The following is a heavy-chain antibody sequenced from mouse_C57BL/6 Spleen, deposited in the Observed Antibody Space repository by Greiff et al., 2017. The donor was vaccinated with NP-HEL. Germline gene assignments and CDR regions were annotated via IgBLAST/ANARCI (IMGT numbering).Heavy chain of an antibody. V-gene: IGHV3-6*01. CDR3: AREDDGYSYFDV. J-gene: IGHJ1*03. CDR1: GYSITSGYY. D-gene: IGHD2-3*01. CDR2: ISYDGSN. Sequence: EVQLQESGPGLVKPSQSLSLTCSVTGYSITSGYYWNWIRQFPGNKLEWMGYISYDGSNNYNPSLKNRISITRDTSTNQFFLKLNSVTTEDTATYYCAREDDGYSYFDVWGTGTTVTVSS.